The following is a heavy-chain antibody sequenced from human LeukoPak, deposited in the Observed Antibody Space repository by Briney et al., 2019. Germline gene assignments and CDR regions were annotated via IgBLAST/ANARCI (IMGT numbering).Heavy chain of an antibody. CDR2: IYHNGNT. V-gene: IGHV4-30-2*01. J-gene: IGHJ4*02. Sequence: SETLSLTCTVSGAFISSGGFYWSWIRQPPGKGLEWIGYIYHNGNTYYNPSLKSRVTISVDTSQNEFSLKVNSVTAADTGVYYCARVYGSCSGGGCYFFDYWGQGTLVTVSS. D-gene: IGHD2-15*01. CDR1: GAFISSGGFY. CDR3: ARVYGSCSGGGCYFFDY.